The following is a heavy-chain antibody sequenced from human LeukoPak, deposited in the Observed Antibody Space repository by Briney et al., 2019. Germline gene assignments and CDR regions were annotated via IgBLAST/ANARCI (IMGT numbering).Heavy chain of an antibody. Sequence: PGGSLRLSCAASGFTFRNYWMHWVRQAPGKGLVWVSRVKGDGSFTDYADSVKGRFTISRDNAKKTLYLQMYSLRAEDTAAYYCVRDGDDYNFDYWGQGSLVTVSS. CDR2: VKGDGSFT. D-gene: IGHD5-24*01. CDR1: GFTFRNYW. J-gene: IGHJ4*02. CDR3: VRDGDDYNFDY. V-gene: IGHV3-74*01.